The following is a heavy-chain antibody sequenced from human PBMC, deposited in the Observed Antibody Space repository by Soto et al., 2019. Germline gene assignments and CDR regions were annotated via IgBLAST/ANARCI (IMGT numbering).Heavy chain of an antibody. CDR3: ARGFTIFGSMDV. J-gene: IGHJ6*02. V-gene: IGHV1-69*06. CDR1: GGTFSSYT. D-gene: IGHD3-3*01. Sequence: QVQLVQSGAEVEKPGSSVKVSCKASGGTFSSYTISWVRQALGQGLEWMGGIIPIFGTPNYAQKLQGRVKITADKSTSTTYLELSALRSEDTAVYYCARGFTIFGSMDVWGQGTTVTVSS. CDR2: IIPIFGTP.